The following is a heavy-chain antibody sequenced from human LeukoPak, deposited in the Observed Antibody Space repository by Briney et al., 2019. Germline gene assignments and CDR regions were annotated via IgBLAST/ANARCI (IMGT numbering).Heavy chain of an antibody. V-gene: IGHV4-34*01. D-gene: IGHD4-17*01. J-gene: IGHJ4*02. CDR2: INHSGST. CDR1: GGSFSGYY. Sequence: PSETLSLTCAVYGGSFSGYYWSWIRQPPGKGLEWIGEINHSGSTNYNPSLKSRVTISVDTSKNQFSLKLSSVTAADTAVYYCARDGDYGDYGLDYWGQGTLVTVSS. CDR3: ARDGDYGDYGLDY.